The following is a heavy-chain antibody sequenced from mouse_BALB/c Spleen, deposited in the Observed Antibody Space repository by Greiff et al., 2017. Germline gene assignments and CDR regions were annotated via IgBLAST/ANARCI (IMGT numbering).Heavy chain of an antibody. CDR3: ARGDGYYDAMDY. J-gene: IGHJ4*01. Sequence: EVMLVESGGGLVQPGGSRKLSCAASGFTFSSFGMHWVRQAPEKGLEWVAYISSGSSTIYYADTVKGRFTISRDNPKNTLFLQMTSLRSEDTAMYYCARGDGYYDAMDYWGQGTSVTVSS. V-gene: IGHV5-17*02. D-gene: IGHD2-3*01. CDR1: GFTFSSFG. CDR2: ISSGSSTI.